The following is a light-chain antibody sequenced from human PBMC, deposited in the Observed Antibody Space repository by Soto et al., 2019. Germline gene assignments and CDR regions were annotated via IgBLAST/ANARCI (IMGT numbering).Light chain of an antibody. CDR2: DVS. CDR3: FSYRTSINLGL. J-gene: IGLJ3*02. Sequence: QSVLTQPASVSGSPGQSTTISCTGTSSDVGGYNYVSWYQQHPGKAPKLIIYDVSGRPSGVSDRFSGSKSGNTASLTISGLQAEDEADYYCFSYRTSINLGLFGGGTKLTVL. CDR1: SSDVGGYNY. V-gene: IGLV2-14*01.